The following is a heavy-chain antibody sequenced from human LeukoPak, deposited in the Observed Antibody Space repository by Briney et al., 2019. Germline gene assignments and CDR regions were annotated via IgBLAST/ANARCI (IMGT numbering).Heavy chain of an antibody. J-gene: IGHJ6*03. CDR3: ARVGRVIGGLDYYMDV. V-gene: IGHV4-4*07. CDR1: GCSISSYY. D-gene: IGHD2/OR15-2a*01. CDR2: IYSSGNT. Sequence: AETLTLTCTASGCSISSYYRSWIRQPPGKGLEWIGRIYSSGNTNYNASVKSRVTMSVDTSKNQFYLQLNTVTAADTAVYYCARVGRVIGGLDYYMDVWGKGTTVSVFS.